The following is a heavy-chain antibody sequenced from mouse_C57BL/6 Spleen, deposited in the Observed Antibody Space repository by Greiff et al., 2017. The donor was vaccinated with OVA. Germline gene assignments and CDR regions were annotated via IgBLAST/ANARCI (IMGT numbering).Heavy chain of an antibody. CDR2: IYPRSGNT. J-gene: IGHJ4*01. V-gene: IGHV1-81*01. Sequence: QVQLQQSGAELARPGASVKLSCKASGYTFTSYGISWVKQRTGQGLEWIGEIYPRSGNTYYNEKFKGKATLTADKSSSTAYMELRSLTSEDSAVYFCARYYYGSSYYAMDYWGQGTSVTVSS. CDR3: ARYYYGSSYYAMDY. D-gene: IGHD1-1*01. CDR1: GYTFTSYG.